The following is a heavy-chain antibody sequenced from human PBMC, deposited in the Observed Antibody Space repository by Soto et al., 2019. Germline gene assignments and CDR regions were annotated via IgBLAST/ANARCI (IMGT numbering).Heavy chain of an antibody. V-gene: IGHV3-23*01. Sequence: QPGGSLRLSCAASGFTFSSYAMSWVRQAPGKGLEWVSAISGSGGSTYYGDSVKGRFTISRDNSKNTLYLEMSSLRAEDTAVYFCAREISVSGGERRLDSWGQGTLVTVSS. J-gene: IGHJ4*02. CDR1: GFTFSSYA. CDR2: ISGSGGST. D-gene: IGHD1-1*01. CDR3: AREISVSGGERRLDS.